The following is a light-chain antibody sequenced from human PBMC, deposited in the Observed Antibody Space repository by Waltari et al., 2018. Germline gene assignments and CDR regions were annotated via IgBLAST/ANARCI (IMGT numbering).Light chain of an antibody. V-gene: IGKV1-39*01. J-gene: IGKJ3*01. Sequence: DIQMTQSPSSLSASVGDRVTITCRASQSISSYLNWYQQKPGKAPKLLIYGASSLRGGAPSRFSGSRSGTDFTLTISSLQPGDFASYYCQQTSSSPLTFGPGTKVEIK. CDR3: QQTSSSPLT. CDR1: QSISSY. CDR2: GAS.